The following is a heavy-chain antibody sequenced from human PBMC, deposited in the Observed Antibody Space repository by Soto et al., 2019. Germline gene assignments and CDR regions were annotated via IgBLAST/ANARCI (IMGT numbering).Heavy chain of an antibody. V-gene: IGHV3-30-3*01. CDR2: ISYDGSNK. Sequence: QVQLVESGGGVVQPGRSLRLSCAASGFTFSSYAMHWVRQAPGKGLEWVAVISYDGSNKYYADSVKGRFTISRDNSKNALYLQMNSLRAEDTAVYYCARGSLRLRFLEWNKYYFDYWGQGTLVTVSS. D-gene: IGHD3-3*01. CDR3: ARGSLRLRFLEWNKYYFDY. J-gene: IGHJ4*02. CDR1: GFTFSSYA.